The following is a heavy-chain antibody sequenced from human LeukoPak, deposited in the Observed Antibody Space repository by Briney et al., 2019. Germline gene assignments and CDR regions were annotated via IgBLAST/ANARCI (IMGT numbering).Heavy chain of an antibody. Sequence: GGSLRLSCEASGSTFSTHAMSWVRQAPGKGLEWVSTITGSGGGTFYADSVKGRFTISRDNSKNTLYLQVNSLRADDTAVYYCAKSDPGISVAGLGFGYWGPGTLVTVSS. D-gene: IGHD6-19*01. CDR1: GSTFSTHA. CDR2: ITGSGGGT. J-gene: IGHJ4*02. V-gene: IGHV3-23*01. CDR3: AKSDPGISVAGLGFGY.